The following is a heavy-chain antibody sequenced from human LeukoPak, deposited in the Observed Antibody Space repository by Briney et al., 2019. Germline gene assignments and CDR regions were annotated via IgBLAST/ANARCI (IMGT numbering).Heavy chain of an antibody. CDR1: GDSFTTYW. D-gene: IGHD6-13*01. CDR2: IYPGDSDT. Sequence: GESLKISCKGSGDSFTTYWIGWVRQMPGKGLEWMGIIYPGDSDTRYSPSFQGQVTISADKSISTAYLQWSSLKASDTATYYCARRRGSSSWDNWFDPRGQGTLVTVSS. V-gene: IGHV5-51*01. CDR3: ARRRGSSSWDNWFDP. J-gene: IGHJ5*02.